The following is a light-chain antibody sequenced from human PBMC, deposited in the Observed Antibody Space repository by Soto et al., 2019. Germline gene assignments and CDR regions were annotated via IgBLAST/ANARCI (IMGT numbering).Light chain of an antibody. CDR3: SSYAGSYTVA. J-gene: IGLJ2*01. CDR1: SDDVGGYNY. V-gene: IGLV2-11*01. Sequence: QSALTQPRSVSGSPGQSVTISCTGTSDDVGGYNYVSWYQQHPGEAPKLIIYAVTKRPSGVPDRFSGSKSGNTASLTISGLQAEDEADYYCSSYAGSYTVAFGGGTKLTVL. CDR2: AVT.